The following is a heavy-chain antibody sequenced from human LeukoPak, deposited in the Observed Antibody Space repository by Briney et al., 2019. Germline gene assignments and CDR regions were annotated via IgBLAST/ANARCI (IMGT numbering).Heavy chain of an antibody. V-gene: IGHV3-74*01. D-gene: IGHD3-16*01. J-gene: IGHJ4*01. Sequence: GGSLRLSCAASGFTFSSYSMSWVRKAPGTGLEWVSGINSDGSSTGYADSVEGRFTISRDNAKNTLYLQMNSLRAEDKAVYYCARGWGVDYWGQGTLVTVSS. CDR2: INSDGSST. CDR1: GFTFSSYS. CDR3: ARGWGVDY.